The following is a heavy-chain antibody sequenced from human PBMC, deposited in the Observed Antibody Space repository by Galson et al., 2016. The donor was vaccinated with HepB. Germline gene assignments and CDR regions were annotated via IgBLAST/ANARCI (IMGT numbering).Heavy chain of an antibody. V-gene: IGHV3-9*01. CDR1: GFIFHDYS. CDR2: VSWNSARI. CDR3: AKESKSGGYFGGAFDI. Sequence: SLRLSCAASGFIFHDYSIHWVRQAPGKGLEWVSGVSWNSARIGYADSVKGRFTISRDNARNSLYLEMNNLRVEDTALYYCAKESKSGGYFGGAFDIWGQGTMVTVSS. J-gene: IGHJ3*02. D-gene: IGHD1-26*01.